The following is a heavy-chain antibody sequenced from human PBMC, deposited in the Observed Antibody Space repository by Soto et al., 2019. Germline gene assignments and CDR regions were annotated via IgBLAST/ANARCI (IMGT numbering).Heavy chain of an antibody. V-gene: IGHV1-8*01. CDR1: GYTFTSYD. CDR2: MNPNSGNT. D-gene: IGHD6-13*01. Sequence: QVQLVQSGAEVKKPGASVKVSCKASGYTFTSYDINWVRQATGQGLEWMGWMNPNSGNTGYAQKFQGRVTMTRNTSISTAYMELSSLRSEDTAVYYCARGLRRLAAAPNVGSWLYYFDYWGQGTLVTVSS. CDR3: ARGLRRLAAAPNVGSWLYYFDY. J-gene: IGHJ4*02.